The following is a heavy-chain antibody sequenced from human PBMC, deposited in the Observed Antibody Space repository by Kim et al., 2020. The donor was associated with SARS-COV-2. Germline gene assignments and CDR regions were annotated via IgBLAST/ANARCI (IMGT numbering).Heavy chain of an antibody. CDR3: ATDSDDSGTYLGY. D-gene: IGHD3-10*01. V-gene: IGHV3-30*01. Sequence: HLADSVKGRFTIARDNSKDTLYLQMFSLRTDDTAVYYCATDSDDSGTYLGYWGQGTRVTVSS. J-gene: IGHJ4*02.